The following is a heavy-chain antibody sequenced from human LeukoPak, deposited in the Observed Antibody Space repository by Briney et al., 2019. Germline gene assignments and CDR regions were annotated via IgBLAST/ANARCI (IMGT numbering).Heavy chain of an antibody. CDR1: GGSISSYY. J-gene: IGHJ5*02. CDR3: ARGPVCSGGSCSWFDP. V-gene: IGHV4-4*07. D-gene: IGHD2-15*01. CDR2: IYTSGSA. Sequence: SETLSLTCTVSGGSISSYYWSWIRQPAGKGLEWIGRIYTSGSANYNPSLKSRVTMSVDTSKNQFSLKLSSVTAAGTAVYYCARGPVCSGGSCSWFDPWGQGTLVTVSS.